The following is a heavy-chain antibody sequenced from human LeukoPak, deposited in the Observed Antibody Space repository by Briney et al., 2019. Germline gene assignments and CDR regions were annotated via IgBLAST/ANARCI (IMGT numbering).Heavy chain of an antibody. CDR2: IKEDGTET. J-gene: IGHJ4*02. V-gene: IGHV3-7*03. CDR1: GFMFSSNW. CDR3: AKAPTRYCGSSTSCYGDS. Sequence: GGSLRLSCAASGFMFSSNWMSWVRLAPGKGLEWVANIKEDGTETYYVDSVKGRLTISRDNAKNSLYLQMNSLRAEDTAVYYCAKAPTRYCGSSTSCYGDSWGQGTLVTVS. D-gene: IGHD2-2*01.